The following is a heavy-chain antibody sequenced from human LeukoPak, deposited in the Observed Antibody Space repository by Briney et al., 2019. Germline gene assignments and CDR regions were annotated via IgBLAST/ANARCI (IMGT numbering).Heavy chain of an antibody. CDR1: GFTFSSYS. CDR2: ISSSSSYI. J-gene: IGHJ4*02. CDR3: ARDAPYYYDSSGYDY. V-gene: IGHV3-21*01. D-gene: IGHD3-22*01. Sequence: PGGSLRLSCAASGFTFSSYSMNWVRQAPGKGLEWVSSISSSSSYIYYADSVKGRFTISRDNAKNSLYLQMNSLRAEDTAVYYRARDAPYYYDSSGYDYWGQGTLVTVSS.